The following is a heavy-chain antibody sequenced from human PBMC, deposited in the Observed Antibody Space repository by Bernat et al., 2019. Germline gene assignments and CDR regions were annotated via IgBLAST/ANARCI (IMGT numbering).Heavy chain of an antibody. CDR3: AREVDSGYDVWGPDFDY. Sequence: QLQLQESGPGLVKPSETLSLTCTVSGGSISSSSYYWGWIRQPPGQGLEWIGSIYYSGRTYYNPSLKSRVTISVDTSKNQFSLKLSSVTAADTAVYYCAREVDSGYDVWGPDFDYWGQGTLVTVSS. J-gene: IGHJ4*02. V-gene: IGHV4-39*02. CDR2: IYYSGRT. CDR1: GGSISSSSYY. D-gene: IGHD5-12*01.